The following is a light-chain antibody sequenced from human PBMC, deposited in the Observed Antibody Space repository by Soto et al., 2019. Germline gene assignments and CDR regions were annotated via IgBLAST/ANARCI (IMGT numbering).Light chain of an antibody. V-gene: IGLV2-8*01. J-gene: IGLJ2*01. CDR2: EVS. Sequence: QSALTQPPSASGSPGQSVTISCTGTSSDVGGYNYVSWYQQHPAKAPKLMIYEVSKRPSGVADRFSGSKSGNAASLTVSGLQAEDDADYYCSSYAGSNNVVFGGGTKLTVL. CDR1: SSDVGGYNY. CDR3: SSYAGSNNVV.